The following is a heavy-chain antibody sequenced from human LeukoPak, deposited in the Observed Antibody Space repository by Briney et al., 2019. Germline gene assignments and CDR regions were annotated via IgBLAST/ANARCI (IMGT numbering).Heavy chain of an antibody. V-gene: IGHV3-7*01. CDR1: GFIFSSYW. J-gene: IGHJ4*02. CDR3: ARDDVRDGYNPFDY. D-gene: IGHD5-24*01. Sequence: GGSLRLSCAASGFIFSSYWMSWVRQAPGKGLEWVANIKQDGSEKYYVDSVKGRFTISRDNAKNSLYLQMNSLRAEDTAVYYCARDDVRDGYNPFDYWGQGTLVTVSS. CDR2: IKQDGSEK.